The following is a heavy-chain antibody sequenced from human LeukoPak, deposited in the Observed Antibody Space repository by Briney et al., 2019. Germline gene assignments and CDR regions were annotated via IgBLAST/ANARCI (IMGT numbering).Heavy chain of an antibody. J-gene: IGHJ6*03. CDR2: ISGSGAST. CDR3: ARGYGDPLDYYYYMDV. Sequence: QPGGSLRLSCAASGFTFSRYWMSWVRQAPGKGLEWVSGISGSGASTYYTDSVKGRFTISRDNSKNTLSLQMNSLRAEDTAVYYCARGYGDPLDYYYYMDVWGKGTTVTVSS. D-gene: IGHD4-17*01. CDR1: GFTFSRYW. V-gene: IGHV3-23*01.